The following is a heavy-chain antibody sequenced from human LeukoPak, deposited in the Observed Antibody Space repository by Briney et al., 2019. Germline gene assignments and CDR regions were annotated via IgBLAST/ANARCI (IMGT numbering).Heavy chain of an antibody. Sequence: SETLSLTCAVSGGSISSSNWWSWVRQPPGKGLEWIGEIYHSGSTNYNPSLKSRVTISVDTSKNQFSLKLSSVTAADTAVYYCARGGYSSSWYSVGWFDPWGQGTLVTVSS. CDR1: GGSISSSNW. D-gene: IGHD6-13*01. CDR3: ARGGYSSSWYSVGWFDP. CDR2: IYHSGST. V-gene: IGHV4-4*02. J-gene: IGHJ5*02.